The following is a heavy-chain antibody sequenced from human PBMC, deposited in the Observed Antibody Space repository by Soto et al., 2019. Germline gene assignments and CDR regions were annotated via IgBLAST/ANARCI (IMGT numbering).Heavy chain of an antibody. J-gene: IGHJ5*02. CDR1: GFTFSSYA. CDR2: ISFDGGNK. D-gene: IGHD6-6*01. CDR3: ARSPLPARPAWFDP. V-gene: IGHV3-30-3*01. Sequence: QVQLVESGGGVVQPGRSLRLSCAASGFTFSSYAMHWVRQAPGKGLEWVAVISFDGGNKYYADSVKGRFTISRDNSKNTLYLQMNSLRAEDPAVYCCARSPLPARPAWFDPWGQGTLVTVSS.